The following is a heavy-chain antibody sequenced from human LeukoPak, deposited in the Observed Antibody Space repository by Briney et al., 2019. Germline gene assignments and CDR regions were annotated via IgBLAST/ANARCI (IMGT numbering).Heavy chain of an antibody. J-gene: IGHJ3*02. Sequence: ASVTVSCKCAGSGFTNSSYIWMRLRPGQGPGLEGLISVYNGNTNYTQKLQGRVTMTTDTSTSTAYMELRSLRSDDTAVYYCARGDGTVVRGISAWFAVDIWGQGTMVTVSS. CDR2: ISVYNGNT. D-gene: IGHD3-10*01. CDR1: GSGFTNSS. CDR3: ARGDGTVVRGISAWFAVDI. V-gene: IGHV1-18*01.